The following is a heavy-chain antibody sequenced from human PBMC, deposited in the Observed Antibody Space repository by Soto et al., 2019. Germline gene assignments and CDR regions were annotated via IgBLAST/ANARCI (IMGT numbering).Heavy chain of an antibody. CDR1: GYTFTSYG. D-gene: IGHD6-13*01. CDR2: ISAYNGNT. V-gene: IGHV1-18*04. Sequence: ASVKVSCKASGYTFTSYGISWVRQAPGQGLEWMGWISAYNGNTNYAQKLQGRVTITADESTSTAYMELSSLRSEDTAVYYCARAPFKGSIAAAYYYYGMDVWGQGTTVTVSS. J-gene: IGHJ6*02. CDR3: ARAPFKGSIAAAYYYYGMDV.